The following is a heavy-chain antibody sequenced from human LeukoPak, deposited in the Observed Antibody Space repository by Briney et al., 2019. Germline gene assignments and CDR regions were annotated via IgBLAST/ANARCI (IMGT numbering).Heavy chain of an antibody. Sequence: GGSLRLSCAASGFTFSSYGMHWVRQAPGKGLEWVAVISYDGSNKYYADSVKGRFTISRDNSKNTLYLEMNSLRAEDTAVYYCAKGRITMVRGVTDWGQGTLVTVSS. CDR2: ISYDGSNK. V-gene: IGHV3-30*18. J-gene: IGHJ4*02. CDR1: GFTFSSYG. CDR3: AKGRITMVRGVTD. D-gene: IGHD3-10*01.